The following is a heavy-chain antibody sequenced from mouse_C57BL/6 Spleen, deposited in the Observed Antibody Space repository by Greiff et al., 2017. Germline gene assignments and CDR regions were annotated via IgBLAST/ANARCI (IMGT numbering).Heavy chain of an antibody. Sequence: VQLQQSGPELVKPGASVKISCKASGYAFSSSWMNWVKQRPGKGLEWIGRIYPGDGDTDYNGKFKGKATLTADKASSTAYLQLSSLTSEDSAVYFCARGGGLLLSWFAYWGQGTLVTVSA. V-gene: IGHV1-82*01. CDR1: GYAFSSSW. D-gene: IGHD2-3*01. CDR2: IYPGDGDT. CDR3: ARGGGLLLSWFAY. J-gene: IGHJ3*01.